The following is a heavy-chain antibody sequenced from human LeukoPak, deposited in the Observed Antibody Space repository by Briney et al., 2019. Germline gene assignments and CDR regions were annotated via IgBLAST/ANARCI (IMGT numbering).Heavy chain of an antibody. J-gene: IGHJ4*02. CDR1: GGSISSYY. Sequence: SETLSLTCTVSGGSISSYYWSWIRQPPGKGLEWIGYIYYSGSTNYNPSLKSRVTISVDTSKNQFSLKLSSVTAADTAVYYCARELRRTQIIDYWGQGTLVTVSS. CDR2: IYYSGST. CDR3: ARELRRTQIIDY. V-gene: IGHV4-59*01.